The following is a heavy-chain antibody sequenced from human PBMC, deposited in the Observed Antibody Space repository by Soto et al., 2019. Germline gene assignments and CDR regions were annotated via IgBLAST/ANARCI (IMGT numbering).Heavy chain of an antibody. CDR1: GFTFSSYS. J-gene: IGHJ3*02. Sequence: EVQLVESGGGLVKPGGSLRLSCAASGFTFSSYSMNWVRQAPGKGLEWVSSISSSSSCIYYADSVKGRFTISRDNAKNSLFLQMNSLRAEDTAVYSCARDGCSSTSCYGGDAFDIWGHGTMVTVSS. V-gene: IGHV3-21*01. CDR3: ARDGCSSTSCYGGDAFDI. CDR2: ISSSSSCI. D-gene: IGHD2-2*01.